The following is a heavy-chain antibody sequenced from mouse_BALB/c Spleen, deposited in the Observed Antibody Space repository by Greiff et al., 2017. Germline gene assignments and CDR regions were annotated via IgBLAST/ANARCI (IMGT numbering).Heavy chain of an antibody. CDR1: GYTFTSYW. D-gene: IGHD1-1*01. Sequence: QVQLQQSGAELAKPGASVKMSCKASGYTFTSYWMHWVKQRPGQGLEWIGYINPSTGYTEYNQKFKDKATLTADKSSSTAYMQLSSLTSEDSAVYYCASSLITTVVATYYYAMDYWGQGTSVTVSS. V-gene: IGHV1-7*01. CDR2: INPSTGYT. CDR3: ASSLITTVVATYYYAMDY. J-gene: IGHJ4*01.